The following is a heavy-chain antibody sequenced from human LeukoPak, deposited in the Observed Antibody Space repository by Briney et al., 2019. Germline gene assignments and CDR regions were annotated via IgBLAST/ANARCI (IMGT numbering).Heavy chain of an antibody. Sequence: GGSLRPSCAASGFTFSSYSMNWVRQAPGKGLEWVSSISTSSSYIYYADSVKGRFTISRDNAKNSLFLQMNSLRAEDTAVYYCARGYSSPDYLDYWGQGTLVTVSS. D-gene: IGHD6-13*01. CDR1: GFTFSSYS. J-gene: IGHJ4*02. V-gene: IGHV3-21*01. CDR3: ARGYSSPDYLDY. CDR2: ISTSSSYI.